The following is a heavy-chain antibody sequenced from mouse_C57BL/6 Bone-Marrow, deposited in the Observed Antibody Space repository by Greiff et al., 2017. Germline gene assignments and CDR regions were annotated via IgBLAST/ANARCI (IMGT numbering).Heavy chain of an antibody. J-gene: IGHJ1*03. CDR2: IHPNSGST. CDR3: SYYYGSSGVYWYFDV. V-gene: IGHV1-64*01. Sequence: QVHVKQPGAELVKPGASVKLSCKASGYTFTSYWMHWVKQRPGQGLEWIGMIHPNSGSTNYNEKFKSKATLTVDKSSSTAYMQLSSLTSEDSAVYYCSYYYGSSGVYWYFDVWGTGTTVTVSS. CDR1: GYTFTSYW. D-gene: IGHD1-1*01.